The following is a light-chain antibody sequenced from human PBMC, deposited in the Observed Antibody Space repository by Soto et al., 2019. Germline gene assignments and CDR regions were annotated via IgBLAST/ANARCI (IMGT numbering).Light chain of an antibody. Sequence: QSALTQPASVSGSPGQSITISCTGTSSDIGTHNYVSWYQQHPGKVPKLMIYEVSNRPSGVSNRFSGSKSGNTASLAISGLQAEDEADYYCSSYTTSSTQVFGGGTKLTVL. CDR1: SSDIGTHNY. V-gene: IGLV2-14*01. CDR2: EVS. J-gene: IGLJ3*02. CDR3: SSYTTSSTQV.